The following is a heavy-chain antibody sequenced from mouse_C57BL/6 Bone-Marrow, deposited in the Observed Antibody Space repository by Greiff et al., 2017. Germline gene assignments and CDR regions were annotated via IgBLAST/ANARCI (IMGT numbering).Heavy chain of an antibody. J-gene: IGHJ2*01. CDR1: GYTFTSYW. Sequence: VQLQQSGAELVMPGASVKLSCKASGYTFTSYWMHWVKQRPGQGLEWIGEIDPSAINTNYNQKFKGKSTLTVQQSSSTTYMQLGSLTSEYSAFYYCAKEGNYWGQGTTLTVSS. CDR3: AKEGNY. V-gene: IGHV1-69*01. CDR2: IDPSAINT.